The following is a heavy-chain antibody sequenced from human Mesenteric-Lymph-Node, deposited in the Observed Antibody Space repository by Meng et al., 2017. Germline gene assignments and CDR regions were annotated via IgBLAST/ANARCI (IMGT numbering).Heavy chain of an antibody. V-gene: IGHV1-69*06. CDR2: IIPIFGTA. D-gene: IGHD3-22*01. Sequence: SVKVCKASGGTFSSYAISWVRQAPRQGLEWMGGIIPIFGTANYAQKFQGRVTITADKSTSTAYMELSSLRSEDMAVYYCAWHYDSSGYSEIDYWGQGTLVTVSS. CDR1: GGTFSSYA. CDR3: AWHYDSSGYSEIDY. J-gene: IGHJ4*02.